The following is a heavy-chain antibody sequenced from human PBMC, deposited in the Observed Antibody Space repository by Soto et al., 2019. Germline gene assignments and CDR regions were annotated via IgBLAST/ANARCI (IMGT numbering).Heavy chain of an antibody. CDR3: ARDLPGYFSTTDYYSDMDY. Sequence: GGSLRLSCAVSGFTFTSYSMSWVRQAPGEGLEWVANIQKDGSEKYYVDSVRGRFTISRDNAKNSLYLQMNSLRAEDTAVYYCARDLPGYFSTTDYYSDMDYWGQGTLVTVSS. J-gene: IGHJ4*02. D-gene: IGHD2-2*01. CDR2: IQKDGSEK. CDR1: GFTFTSYS. V-gene: IGHV3-7*03.